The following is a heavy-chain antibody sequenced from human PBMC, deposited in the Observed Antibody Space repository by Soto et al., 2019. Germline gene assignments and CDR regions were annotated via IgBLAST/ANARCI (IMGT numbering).Heavy chain of an antibody. V-gene: IGHV3-21*01. CDR1: GFTFSTYS. Sequence: GGSLRLSCVGSGFTFSTYSINWVRQAPGKGLEWVSSISSRSDIYYADSVKGRFTISRDNAKNTLYLQMSSLGPEDTAVYYCVKERYAQLWLEDYGMDVWGQGTTVTVSS. J-gene: IGHJ6*02. CDR2: ISSRSDI. D-gene: IGHD5-18*01. CDR3: VKERYAQLWLEDYGMDV.